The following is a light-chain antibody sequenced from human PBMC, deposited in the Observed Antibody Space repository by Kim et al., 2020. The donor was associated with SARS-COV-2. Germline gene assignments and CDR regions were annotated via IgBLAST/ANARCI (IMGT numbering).Light chain of an antibody. J-gene: IGKJ2*03. CDR3: QQYYSTPYS. V-gene: IGKV4-1*01. CDR1: QTVLYNSNNKNY. Sequence: DIVMTQSPDSLAVSLGERATINCKSSQTVLYNSNNKNYLAWYQQKPGQPPKLLIYWASTRESGVSDRFSGSGSGTDFTLTISSLQAEDVAVYYCQQYYSTPYSFGQGTKLEI. CDR2: WAS.